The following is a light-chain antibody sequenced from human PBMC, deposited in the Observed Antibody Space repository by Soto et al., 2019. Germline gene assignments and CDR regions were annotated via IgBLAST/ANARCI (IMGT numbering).Light chain of an antibody. CDR3: QQYGTSPLT. Sequence: EIVLTQSPGTLSLSPGERATLSCRASQIVTSSYLAWYQQKPGQAPRLLIYGAARRATGIPDRFSGSGSGTDFTLTISRLEPEDFAVYYCQQYGTSPLTFGGGTKVEI. CDR1: QIVTSSY. J-gene: IGKJ4*01. CDR2: GAA. V-gene: IGKV3-20*01.